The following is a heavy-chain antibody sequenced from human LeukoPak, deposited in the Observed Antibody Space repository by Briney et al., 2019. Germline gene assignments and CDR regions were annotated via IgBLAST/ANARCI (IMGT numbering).Heavy chain of an antibody. CDR3: ARDTDSGRLDY. CDR1: GFTFDDYA. CDR2: ISWNSGSI. J-gene: IGHJ4*02. V-gene: IGHV3-9*01. Sequence: GGSLRLSCAASGFTFDDYAMHWVRQAPGKGLEWVSGISWNSGSIGYADSVKGRFTISRDNARNSVYLQMNSLRAEDTAVYYCARDTDSGRLDYWGQGTLVTVSS. D-gene: IGHD6-19*01.